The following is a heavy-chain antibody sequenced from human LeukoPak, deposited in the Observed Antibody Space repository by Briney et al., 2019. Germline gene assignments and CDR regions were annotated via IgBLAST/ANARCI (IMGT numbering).Heavy chain of an antibody. CDR1: GFTFSSYS. J-gene: IGHJ4*02. CDR2: ISSSSSYI. CDR3: AKDIDDSSGYSDY. V-gene: IGHV3-21*04. D-gene: IGHD3-22*01. Sequence: PGGSLRLSCAASGFTFSSYSMNWVRQAPGKGLEWVSSISSSSSYIYYADSVKGRFTISRDNAKNSLYLQMNSLRAEDTALYYCAKDIDDSSGYSDYWGQGTLVTVSS.